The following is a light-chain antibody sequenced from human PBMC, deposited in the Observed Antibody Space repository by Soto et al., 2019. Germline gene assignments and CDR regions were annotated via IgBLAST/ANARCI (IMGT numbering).Light chain of an antibody. CDR1: QIIDNW. J-gene: IGKJ4*01. CDR2: KAS. Sequence: DIQMTQSPSTLSASVGDRVTITCRASQIIDNWLAWYQQKPGKAPKLLIYKASNLESGVPSRFSGSGYGTEFXXXISSLQPXXXXXXXCXXYNSYFGGGTKVEIK. CDR3: XXYNSY. V-gene: IGKV1-5*03.